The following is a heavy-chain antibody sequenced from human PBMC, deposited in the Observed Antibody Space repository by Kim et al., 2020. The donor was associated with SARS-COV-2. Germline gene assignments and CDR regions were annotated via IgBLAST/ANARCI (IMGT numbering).Heavy chain of an antibody. V-gene: IGHV3-15*05. Sequence: GGSLRLSCAASGFTFSNAWMSWVRQAPGKGLEWVGRIKRNSDGGTTDYATSVKGRFTISRDDSENTVYLQMNSLETEDTALYYCTTYEYWGQGTLVTVSS. J-gene: IGHJ4*02. CDR1: GFTFSNAW. CDR2: IKRNSDGGTT. CDR3: TTYEY.